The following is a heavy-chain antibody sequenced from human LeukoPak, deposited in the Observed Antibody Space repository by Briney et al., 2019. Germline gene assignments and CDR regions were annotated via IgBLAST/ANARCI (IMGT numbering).Heavy chain of an antibody. CDR2: LYYSGLT. D-gene: IGHD6-6*01. Sequence: SETLSLTCSVSGGSISKSGSYWGWIRQPPGKGLEWIGTLYYSGLTYYRPSLKTRVTISGDTSKNQFSLQLASVSAADTAVYYCAGYREGSITSRQTDYWGQGILIIVSS. V-gene: IGHV4-39*07. CDR3: AGYREGSITSRQTDY. CDR1: GGSISKSGSY. J-gene: IGHJ4*02.